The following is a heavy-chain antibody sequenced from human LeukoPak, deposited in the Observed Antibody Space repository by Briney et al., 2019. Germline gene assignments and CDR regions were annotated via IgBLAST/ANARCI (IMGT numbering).Heavy chain of an antibody. CDR2: ISWDGGST. V-gene: IGHV3-43*01. J-gene: IGHJ4*02. D-gene: IGHD6-19*01. CDR1: GFTFDDYT. Sequence: GGSLRLSCAASGFTFDDYTMHWVRQAPGKGLEWVSLISWDGGSTYYADSVKGRFTISRDNSKNSLYLQMNSLRAEDTAVYYCAKDLRGSRGSYFDYGGQGTLVTVSS. CDR3: AKDLRGSRGSYFDY.